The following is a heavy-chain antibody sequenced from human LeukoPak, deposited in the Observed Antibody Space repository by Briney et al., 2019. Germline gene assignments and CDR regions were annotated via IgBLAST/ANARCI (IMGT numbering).Heavy chain of an antibody. CDR2: IYYSGST. V-gene: IGHV4-59*01. J-gene: IGHJ5*02. D-gene: IGHD3-22*01. Sequence: PSESLSLTCTVSGGSISNYYWSWIRQPPGKGLEWIGYIYYSGSTNYNPSLKSRVTISVDTSNNQFSLKMSSVTAADTAVYYCARVLGGRYYYDSSGYSETWGQGTLVTVSS. CDR1: GGSISNYY. CDR3: ARVLGGRYYYDSSGYSET.